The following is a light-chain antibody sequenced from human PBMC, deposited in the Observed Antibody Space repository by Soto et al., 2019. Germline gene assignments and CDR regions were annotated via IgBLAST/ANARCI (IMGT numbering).Light chain of an antibody. CDR2: NVS. CDR1: SSDVGGYNY. Sequence: QSVLTQPASVSGSPGQSITISCTGTSSDVGGYNYVSWCQQHPGKAPKLMIYNVSNRPSGVSNRFSGSKSGNTASLTISGLQAEDEAHYYCSSFTSNNTVLFGGGTKLTVL. CDR3: SSFTSNNTVL. J-gene: IGLJ2*01. V-gene: IGLV2-14*01.